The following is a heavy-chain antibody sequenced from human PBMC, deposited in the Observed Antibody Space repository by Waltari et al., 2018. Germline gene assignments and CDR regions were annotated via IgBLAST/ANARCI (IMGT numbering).Heavy chain of an antibody. V-gene: IGHV3-23*01. CDR2: ISVRGDST. CDR1: GFSFSSFA. Sequence: EVQLLESGGGLVQPGGSRRLSCAASGFSFSSFAMTWVRQVPGKGLEWVSTISVRGDSTYFADSVKGRFSISRDNSKNTLYLQMNTLRAEDTAIYYCAKDSVGYYFDYWGQGTLVTVSS. CDR3: AKDSVGYYFDY. J-gene: IGHJ4*02. D-gene: IGHD3-10*01.